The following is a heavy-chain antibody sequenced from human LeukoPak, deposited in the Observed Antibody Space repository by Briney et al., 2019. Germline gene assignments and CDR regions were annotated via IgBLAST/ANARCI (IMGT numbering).Heavy chain of an antibody. V-gene: IGHV4-34*01. CDR2: INHSRST. J-gene: IGHJ4*02. D-gene: IGHD2-21*02. CDR3: ARGHSSVVTAIPYYFDY. CDR1: GGSFSGYY. Sequence: SETLSLTCAVYGGSFSGYYWSWIRQPPGKGLEWIGEINHSRSTNYNPSLKSRVTISVDTSKNQFSLKVNSVTAADTAVYYCARGHSSVVTAIPYYFDYWGQGILATVSS.